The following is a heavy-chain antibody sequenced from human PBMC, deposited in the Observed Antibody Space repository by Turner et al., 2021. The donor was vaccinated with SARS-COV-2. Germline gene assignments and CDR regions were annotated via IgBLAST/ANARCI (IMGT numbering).Heavy chain of an antibody. J-gene: IGHJ4*02. D-gene: IGHD3-3*01. CDR2: ISGTTTTI. CDR3: AREHYDFWSGYFY. Sequence: EVQLVESGGGLVQPGGSLRPSCAASGLTLSTYSMSWVRQAPGKGPEWVSYISGTTTTIYYADSVKGRFTISRDNAKNSLYLQMNNLRAEDTAMYYCAREHYDFWSGYFYWGQGTLVAVSS. CDR1: GLTLSTYS. V-gene: IGHV3-48*01.